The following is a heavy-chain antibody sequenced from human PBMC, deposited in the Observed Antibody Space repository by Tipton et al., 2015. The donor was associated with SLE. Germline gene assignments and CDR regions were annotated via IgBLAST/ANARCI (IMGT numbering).Heavy chain of an antibody. D-gene: IGHD6-13*01. CDR1: GDSISSAGYY. CDR3: ARTADYSSNWYLDH. J-gene: IGHJ4*02. V-gene: IGHV4-61*09. Sequence: TLSLTCTVSGDSISSAGYYWTWIRQPAGKGLEWIGHISISGTSKYNPSLKSRVTISVDTSKNQFSLILSSVTAADTAVFYCARTADYSSNWYLDHWGQGILVTVSS. CDR2: ISISGTS.